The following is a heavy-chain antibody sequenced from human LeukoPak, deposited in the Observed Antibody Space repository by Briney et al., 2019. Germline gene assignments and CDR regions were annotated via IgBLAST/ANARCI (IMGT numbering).Heavy chain of an antibody. J-gene: IGHJ4*02. Sequence: SETLSLTCTVSGGSISSYYWSWNRQPPGKGLEWIGYIYYSGSTNYNPSLKSRVTISVDTSKNQFSLKLSSVTAADTAVYYCARVTSKWEPYSFVDYWGQGTLVTVSS. CDR2: IYYSGST. D-gene: IGHD1-26*01. CDR3: ARVTSKWEPYSFVDY. CDR1: GGSISSYY. V-gene: IGHV4-59*01.